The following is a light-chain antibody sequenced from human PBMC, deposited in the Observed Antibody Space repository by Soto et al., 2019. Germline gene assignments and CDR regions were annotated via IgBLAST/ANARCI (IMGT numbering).Light chain of an antibody. CDR2: GAS. Sequence: EIVLTQSPGTLSLSPGERATLSCRASQSVSSSYLAWYQQKPGQAPRLLIYGASSSATGIPDRFTGSGSGTDVTLTISRLDPDDFAVFYCNQYGSSPQTFGQGTKVEIK. CDR3: NQYGSSPQT. CDR1: QSVSSSY. J-gene: IGKJ1*01. V-gene: IGKV3-20*01.